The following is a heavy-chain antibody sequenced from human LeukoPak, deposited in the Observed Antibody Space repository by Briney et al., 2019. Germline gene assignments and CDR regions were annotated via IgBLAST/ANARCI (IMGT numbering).Heavy chain of an antibody. V-gene: IGHV4-34*01. J-gene: IGHJ5*02. CDR3: ARGGGVVVVPAAGYGFDP. CDR1: GESFSGYY. D-gene: IGHD2-2*01. Sequence: SETLSLTCAVYGESFSGYYWSWIRQPPGKGLEWIGEINHSGSTNYNPSLKSRVTISVDTSKNQFSLKLSSVTAADTAVYYCARGGGVVVVPAAGYGFDPWGQGTLVTVSS. CDR2: INHSGST.